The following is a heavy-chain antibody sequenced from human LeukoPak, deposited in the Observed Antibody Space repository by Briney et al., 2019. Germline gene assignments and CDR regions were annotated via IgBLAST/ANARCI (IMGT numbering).Heavy chain of an antibody. J-gene: IGHJ3*02. V-gene: IGHV3-11*01. CDR3: ARDLERDYYDSSGYYYAFDI. CDR1: GFTFSDYY. D-gene: IGHD3-22*01. CDR2: ISSSGSTI. Sequence: GGSLRLSCAASGFTFSDYYMSRIRQAPGKGLEWVSYISSSGSTIYYADSVKGRFTISRDNAKNSLYLQMNSLRAEDTAVYYCARDLERDYYDSSGYYYAFDIWGQGTMVTVSS.